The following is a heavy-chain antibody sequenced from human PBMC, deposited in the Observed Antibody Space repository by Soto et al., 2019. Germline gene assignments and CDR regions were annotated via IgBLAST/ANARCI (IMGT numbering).Heavy chain of an antibody. CDR2: IYYSGST. V-gene: IGHV4-30-4*01. Sequence: SETLSLTCTVSGGSISSGDYYWSWIRQPPGKGLEWIGYIYYSGSTYYNPSLKSRVTISVDTSKNQFSLKLSSVTVADTAVYYCARDATVRSFDYWGQGTLVTVSS. CDR3: ARDATVRSFDY. CDR1: GGSISSGDYY. D-gene: IGHD3-10*01. J-gene: IGHJ4*02.